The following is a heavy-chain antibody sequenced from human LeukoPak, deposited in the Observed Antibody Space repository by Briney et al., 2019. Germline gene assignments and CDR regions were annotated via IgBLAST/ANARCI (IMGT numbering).Heavy chain of an antibody. CDR3: ARESVGYYDSSVYSFDY. V-gene: IGHV4-59*01. CDR2: IYYSGST. J-gene: IGHJ4*02. Sequence: SETLSLTCTVSGGSISSYYWSWIRQPPGKGLEWIGYIYYSGSTNYNPSLKSRVTISVDTSKNQFSLKLSSVTAADTAVYYCARESVGYYDSSVYSFDYWGQGTLVTVSS. D-gene: IGHD3-22*01. CDR1: GGSISSYY.